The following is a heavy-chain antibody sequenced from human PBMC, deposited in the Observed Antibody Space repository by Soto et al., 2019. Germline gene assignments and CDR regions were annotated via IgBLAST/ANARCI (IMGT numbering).Heavy chain of an antibody. D-gene: IGHD6-19*01. CDR1: GGSMNSQY. Sequence: SETLSLTCTVSGGSMNSQYWSWYRQPPGKGLEWIGYIYYSGSTDYNPSLKSRVTMSVDTSKNQFSLKLTSVSTADTALYYCARGGWYIDYCGQGIMVT. V-gene: IGHV4-59*11. CDR3: ARGGWYIDY. CDR2: IYYSGST. J-gene: IGHJ4*02.